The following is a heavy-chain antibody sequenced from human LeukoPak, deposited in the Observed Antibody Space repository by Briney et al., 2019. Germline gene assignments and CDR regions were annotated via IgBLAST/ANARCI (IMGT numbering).Heavy chain of an antibody. CDR3: ARGTGEGYSYGRYYFDY. CDR1: GYTLTNYD. D-gene: IGHD5-18*01. CDR2: MSPNSGNT. J-gene: IGHJ4*02. V-gene: IGHV1-8*01. Sequence: ASVKVSCNTSGYTLTNYDINWVRQATGQGLEWMGWMSPNSGNTGYAQKFQGRVTMTRDTSISTAYMELSRLRSDDTAVYYCARGTGEGYSYGRYYFDYWGQGTLVTVSS.